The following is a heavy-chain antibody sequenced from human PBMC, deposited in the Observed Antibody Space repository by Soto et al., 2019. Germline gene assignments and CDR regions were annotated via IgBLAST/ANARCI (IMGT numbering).Heavy chain of an antibody. V-gene: IGHV4-39*01. Sequence: SETLSLTCSVSGGSIGSSSYYFGWIRQPPGKGLEWIGSLYYTGTTNYNSSLKSRVTISVDTSKNQFSLKLSSVAAADTAIYFCATTRGIAVGGSFDYWGQGTLVTVSS. CDR1: GGSIGSSSYY. J-gene: IGHJ4*02. CDR3: ATTRGIAVGGSFDY. D-gene: IGHD6-13*01. CDR2: LYYTGTT.